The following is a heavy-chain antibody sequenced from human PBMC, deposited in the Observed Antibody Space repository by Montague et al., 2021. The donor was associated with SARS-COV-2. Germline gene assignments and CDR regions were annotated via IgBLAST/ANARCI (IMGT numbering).Heavy chain of an antibody. D-gene: IGHD1-20*01. CDR1: GGSISSSFYY. Sequence: SETLSLTCTVSGGSISSSFYYWVWIRAPPGLGLEWIICIYYSASHSSNPSLKGRVSVSIYTSKNQFSLKLISVTAADTAVYYSASDQGYNWNYYYYYGMDVWGQGTTVTVSS. J-gene: IGHJ6*02. CDR2: IYYSASH. CDR3: ASDQGYNWNYYYYYGMDV. V-gene: IGHV4-39*07.